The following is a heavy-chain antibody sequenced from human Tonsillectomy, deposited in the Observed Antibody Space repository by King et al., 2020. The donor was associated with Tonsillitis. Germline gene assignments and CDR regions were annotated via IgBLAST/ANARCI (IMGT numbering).Heavy chain of an antibody. CDR1: GFTSSSYA. V-gene: IGHV3-64D*06. J-gene: IGHJ4*02. D-gene: IGHD2-2*01. CDR3: VRSRYCSRTSCYGDHDY. Sequence: VQLVESGGGLVQPGGSLRLSCSASGFTSSSYAMHWVRQAPGKGLEYVSALSGNGGSTYYADSVKGRFTISRDNSKNTLYLQMSSLRAEDTAVYYCVRSRYCSRTSCYGDHDYWGQGTLVTVSS. CDR2: LSGNGGST.